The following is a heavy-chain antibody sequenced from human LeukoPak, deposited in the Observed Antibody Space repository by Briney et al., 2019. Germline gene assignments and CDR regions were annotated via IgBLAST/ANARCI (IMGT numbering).Heavy chain of an antibody. CDR2: ISWNSGSI. D-gene: IGHD6-13*01. CDR3: ARWRLLEHTYSSSWYLAGTYFDY. J-gene: IGHJ4*02. Sequence: PGGSLRLSCAASGFTFDDYAMHWVRQAPGKGLEWVSGISWNSGSIGYADSVKGRFTISRDNAKNSLYLQMNSLRAEDTAVYYCARWRLLEHTYSSSWYLAGTYFDYWGQGTLVTVSS. CDR1: GFTFDDYA. V-gene: IGHV3-9*01.